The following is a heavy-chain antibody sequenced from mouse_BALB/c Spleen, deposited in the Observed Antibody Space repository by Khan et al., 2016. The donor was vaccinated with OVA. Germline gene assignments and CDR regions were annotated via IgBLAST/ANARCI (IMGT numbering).Heavy chain of an antibody. D-gene: IGHD1-1*01. CDR3: ARGGVVVPYWYFDV. Sequence: EVQLQESGPGLVKPSQSLSLTCSVTGYSITGGYSWSWIRQFPGNKVEWMGYISYDGSNNYNPSLKNRISITRDTSKNQFFLMLNSVTTEDTATYYCARGGVVVPYWYFDVWGAGTTVTVSS. V-gene: IGHV3-6*02. J-gene: IGHJ1*01. CDR2: ISYDGSN. CDR1: GYSITGGYS.